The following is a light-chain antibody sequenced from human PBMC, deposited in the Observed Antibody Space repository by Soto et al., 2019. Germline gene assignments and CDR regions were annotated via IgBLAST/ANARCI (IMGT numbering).Light chain of an antibody. Sequence: EVVVAQSPGTLSLSPGERATLSCGASQSVTGNYLAWYQQKPGQAPRLXIFGASTRDTGIPDRFSGSGSGTDFTLTISRLEPEDFAVYYCQHYYTSYTTFGQGTKVDIK. V-gene: IGKV3-20*01. CDR1: QSVTGNY. J-gene: IGKJ1*01. CDR3: QHYYTSYTT. CDR2: GAS.